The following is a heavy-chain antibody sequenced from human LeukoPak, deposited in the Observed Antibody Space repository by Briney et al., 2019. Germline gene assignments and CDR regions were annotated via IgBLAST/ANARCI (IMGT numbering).Heavy chain of an antibody. J-gene: IGHJ4*02. CDR2: IYYSGST. V-gene: IGHV4-39*07. Sequence: SETLSLTCTVSGSISSGSYYWGWIRQPPGKGLEWIGSIYYSGSTYYNPSLKSRVTISVDTSKNQFSLKLSSVTAADTAVYYCASSEAASMGYYWRYYFDYWGQGTLVTVSS. CDR1: GSISSGSYY. CDR3: ASSEAASMGYYWRYYFDY. D-gene: IGHD3-22*01.